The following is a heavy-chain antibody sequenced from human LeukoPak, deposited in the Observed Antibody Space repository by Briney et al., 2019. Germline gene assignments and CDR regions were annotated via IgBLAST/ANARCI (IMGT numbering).Heavy chain of an antibody. J-gene: IGHJ6*03. V-gene: IGHV1-8*01. D-gene: IGHD3-10*01. CDR2: MNPNSGNT. Sequence: GASVKVSCKASGYTFTIYDINWVRQATGQGLEWMGWMNPNSGNTGYAQKFQGRVTMTRNTSISTAYMELSSLRSEDTAVYYCARGYGSGSYYDYYYYYYMDVWGKGTTVTISS. CDR3: ARGYGSGSYYDYYYYYYMDV. CDR1: GYTFTIYD.